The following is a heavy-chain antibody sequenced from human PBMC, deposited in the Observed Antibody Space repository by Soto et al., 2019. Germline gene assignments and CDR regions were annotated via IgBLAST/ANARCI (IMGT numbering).Heavy chain of an antibody. V-gene: IGHV4-34*01. CDR2: INHSGST. CDR1: GGSFSGYY. CDR3: ARFRATVTTRGNWFDP. D-gene: IGHD4-17*01. Sequence: SETLSLTCAVYGGSFSGYYWSWIRQPPGKGLEWIGEINHSGSTNYNPSLKSRVTISVDTSKNQFSLKLSSVTAADTAVYYCARFRATVTTRGNWFDPWGQGTLVTVSS. J-gene: IGHJ5*02.